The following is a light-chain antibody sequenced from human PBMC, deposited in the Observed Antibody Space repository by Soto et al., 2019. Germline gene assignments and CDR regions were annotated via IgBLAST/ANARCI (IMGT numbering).Light chain of an antibody. CDR1: SSDVGRYNY. CDR2: DVS. Sequence: QSALTQPASVSGSPGQSITISCTGTSSDVGRYNYVSWYQQHPGKAPKLMIYDVSNRPSGVSNRFSGSKSGNTASLTISGLQAEDEADYDCSSYTSSSTVVFGGGTKVTVL. CDR3: SSYTSSSTVV. J-gene: IGLJ2*01. V-gene: IGLV2-14*03.